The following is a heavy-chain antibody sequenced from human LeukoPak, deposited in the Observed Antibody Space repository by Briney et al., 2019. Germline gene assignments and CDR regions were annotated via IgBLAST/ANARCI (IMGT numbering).Heavy chain of an antibody. CDR1: GGTFSSYA. CDR3: ARSMVRGVIILKAFDY. Sequence: RGASVKVSCKASGGTFSSYAISWVRQAPGQGLEWMGGIIPIFGTANYAQKFQGRVTITADKSTSTAYMELSSLRSEDTAVYYCARSMVRGVIILKAFDYWGQGTLVTVSS. V-gene: IGHV1-69*06. CDR2: IIPIFGTA. J-gene: IGHJ4*02. D-gene: IGHD3-10*01.